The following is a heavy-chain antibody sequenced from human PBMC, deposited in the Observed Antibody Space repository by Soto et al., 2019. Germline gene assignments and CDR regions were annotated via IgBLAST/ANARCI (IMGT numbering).Heavy chain of an antibody. Sequence: QVQLQESGPGLVKPSQTLSLTCTVSGGSISSGDYYWSWIRQPPGKGLEWIGYIYYSGSTHYNPSFSSRVTISVVTSKYQGSLTLSSVTAADTAVYYCAWSAWIQLWYNWFDPWGQGTLVTVSS. V-gene: IGHV4-30-4*08. CDR1: GGSISSGDYY. CDR2: IYYSGST. CDR3: AWSAWIQLWYNWFDP. J-gene: IGHJ5*02. D-gene: IGHD5-18*01.